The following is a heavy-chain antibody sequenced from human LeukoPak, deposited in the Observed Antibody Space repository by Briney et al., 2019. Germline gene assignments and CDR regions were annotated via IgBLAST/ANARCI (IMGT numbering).Heavy chain of an antibody. J-gene: IGHJ4*02. CDR1: GFTFSSYS. D-gene: IGHD3-22*01. Sequence: GGSLRLSCAASGFTFSSYSMNWVRQAPGKGLEWVSSISSSSSYIYYADSVKGRFTISRDNAKNSLYLQMNSLRAEDTAVYYCARETYYYDSSGYFDNWGPGTLVTVSS. CDR3: ARETYYYDSSGYFDN. V-gene: IGHV3-21*01. CDR2: ISSSSSYI.